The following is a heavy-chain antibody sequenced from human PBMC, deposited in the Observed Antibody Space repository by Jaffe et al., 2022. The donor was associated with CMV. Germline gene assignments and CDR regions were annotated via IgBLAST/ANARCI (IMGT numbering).Heavy chain of an antibody. CDR3: ARESWSGTTGTRIDYYYYMDV. CDR1: GFTFSSYE. Sequence: EVQLVESGGGLVQPGGSLRLSCAASGFTFSSYEMNWVRQAPGKGLEWVSYISSSGSTIYYADSVKGRFTISRDNAKNSLYLQMNSLRAEDTAVYYCARESWSGTTGTRIDYYYYMDVWGKGTTVTVSS. V-gene: IGHV3-48*03. D-gene: IGHD1-1*01. CDR2: ISSSGSTI. J-gene: IGHJ6*03.